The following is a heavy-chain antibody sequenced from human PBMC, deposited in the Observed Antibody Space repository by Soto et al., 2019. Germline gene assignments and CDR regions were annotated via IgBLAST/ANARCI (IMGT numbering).Heavy chain of an antibody. V-gene: IGHV3-48*02. Sequence: EVQLVESGGGLVQPGGSLRLSCAASGFTFSSYSMNWVRQAPGKGLQWISYISSSSNTIYYADSVKGRFTISRDYAKNSLYLQMNSLTDEDTAVYYCVRGVHGYQTYFWYGMDVWGQGTTVTVSS. J-gene: IGHJ6*02. CDR1: GFTFSSYS. CDR3: VRGVHGYQTYFWYGMDV. D-gene: IGHD6-13*01. CDR2: ISSSSNTI.